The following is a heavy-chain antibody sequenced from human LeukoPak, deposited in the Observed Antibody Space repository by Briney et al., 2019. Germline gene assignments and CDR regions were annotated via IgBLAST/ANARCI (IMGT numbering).Heavy chain of an antibody. CDR3: ARVFDS. CDR2: AFYTGKT. V-gene: IGHV4-39*07. Sequence: SETLSLTCTVSGGSVSTSDYYWGWIRQSPVKGLEWIGDAFYTGKTNYNPSLRGRATISIDTSKNQFSLKLTYVTAADSAVYYCARVFDSWGQGTLVTASS. CDR1: GGSVSTSDYY. J-gene: IGHJ4*02.